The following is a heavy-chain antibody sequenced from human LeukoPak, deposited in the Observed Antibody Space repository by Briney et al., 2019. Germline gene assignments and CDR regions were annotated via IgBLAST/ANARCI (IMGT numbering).Heavy chain of an antibody. CDR3: ARERVATTSYFDY. V-gene: IGHV4-34*01. D-gene: IGHD5-12*01. J-gene: IGHJ4*02. CDR2: INHSGST. Sequence: PSETLSLTCAVYGGSFSGYYWSWIRQPPGKGLEWIGEINHSGSTNYNPSLKSRVTISVDTSKNQFSLKLSSVTAADTAVYCCARERVATTSYFDYWGQGTLVTVSS. CDR1: GGSFSGYY.